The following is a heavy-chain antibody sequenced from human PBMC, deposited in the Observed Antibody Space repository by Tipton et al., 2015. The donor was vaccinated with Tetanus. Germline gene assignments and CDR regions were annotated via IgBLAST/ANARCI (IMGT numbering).Heavy chain of an antibody. V-gene: IGHV3-30*03. CDR3: AILPKQWPIPLVH. D-gene: IGHD6-19*01. CDR1: GLTSSSYG. CDR2: ISHDGTYT. Sequence: AVSGLTSSSYGIHWVRQAPGKGLEWVGVISHDGTYTYHSDSVRGRFTISRDVSKDTVFLQMNSLRAEDTAVYYCAILPKQWPIPLVHWGQGTLVTVSS. J-gene: IGHJ4*02.